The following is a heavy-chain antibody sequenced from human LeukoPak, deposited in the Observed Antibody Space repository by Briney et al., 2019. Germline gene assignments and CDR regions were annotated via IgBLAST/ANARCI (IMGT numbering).Heavy chain of an antibody. V-gene: IGHV3-33*01. CDR2: IQSDGSDQ. D-gene: IGHD3-10*01. CDR3: AREDYFGSGSHAWDS. Sequence: PVQRLDSPSVIQSDGSDQYYADSVKGRLSISRDNAQNTLYLQMESLRTEDTAVYYCAREDYFGSGSHAWDSWGQGTLVTVSS. J-gene: IGHJ4*02.